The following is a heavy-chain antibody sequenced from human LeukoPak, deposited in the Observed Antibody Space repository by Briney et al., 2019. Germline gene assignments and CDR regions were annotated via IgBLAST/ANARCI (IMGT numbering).Heavy chain of an antibody. CDR2: INPNSGGT. Sequence: GASVKVSCKASGYTFTVYFMHWVRQAPGQGLEWMGWINPNSGGTNYAQKFQGRVTMTRDTSISTAYMELSSLRSEDTAVYYCARDRGGGESWFDPWGQGTLVTVSS. CDR3: ARDRGGGESWFDP. J-gene: IGHJ5*02. CDR1: GYTFTVYF. D-gene: IGHD5-24*01. V-gene: IGHV1-2*02.